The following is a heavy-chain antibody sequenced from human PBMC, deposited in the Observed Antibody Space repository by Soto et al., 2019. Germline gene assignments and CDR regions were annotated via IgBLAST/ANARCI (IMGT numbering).Heavy chain of an antibody. J-gene: IGHJ6*02. CDR2: ISAYNGNT. Sequence: ASVKVSCKASGYTFTSYGISWVRQAPGKGLEWMGWISAYNGNTNYAQKLQGRVTMTTDTSTSTAYMELRSLRSDDTAVYYCARSGGRYDFWSGYYRDYYYYGMDVWGQGTTVTVSS. D-gene: IGHD3-3*01. CDR3: ARSGGRYDFWSGYYRDYYYYGMDV. CDR1: GYTFTSYG. V-gene: IGHV1-18*01.